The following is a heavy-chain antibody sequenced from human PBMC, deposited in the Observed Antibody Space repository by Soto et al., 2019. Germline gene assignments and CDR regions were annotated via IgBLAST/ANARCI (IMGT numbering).Heavy chain of an antibody. V-gene: IGHV3-33*01. Sequence: QVQLVESGGGVVQPGRSLRLSCAASGFTFSSYGMHWVRQAPGKGLEWVAVIWYDGSNKYYADSVKGRFTISRDNSKNSLYLQMNRLRADDTAVYYCARSCSSTSCHPFYYYYGLDVWGQGTTVTPSS. CDR1: GFTFSSYG. D-gene: IGHD2-2*01. J-gene: IGHJ6*02. CDR2: IWYDGSNK. CDR3: ARSCSSTSCHPFYYYYGLDV.